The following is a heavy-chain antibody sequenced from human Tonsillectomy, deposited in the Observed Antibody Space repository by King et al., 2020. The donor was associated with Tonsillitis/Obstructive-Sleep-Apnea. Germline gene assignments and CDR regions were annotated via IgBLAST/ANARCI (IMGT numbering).Heavy chain of an antibody. CDR1: GYTFTGYH. J-gene: IGHJ5*02. D-gene: IGHD4-11*01. V-gene: IGHV1-2*06. Sequence: VPLVESGAEVKKPGDSVKVSCKASGYTFTGYHMHWVRQAPGQGLEWMGRINPNSGGTNYAQKFQGRVTMTGDTSISTAYMEVSRLRSDDTAVYYCTRGTLTTSVSWFDPWGQGTLVTVSS. CDR2: INPNSGGT. CDR3: TRGTLTTSVSWFDP.